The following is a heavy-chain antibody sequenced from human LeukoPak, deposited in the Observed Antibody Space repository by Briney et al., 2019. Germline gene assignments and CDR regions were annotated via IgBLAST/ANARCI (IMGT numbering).Heavy chain of an antibody. CDR1: GFTFSSYD. CDR3: ARGSFGPWLFDY. CDR2: INRNRGST. V-gene: IGHV3-64*01. Sequence: GASVRVSCAASGFTFSSYDMHWVRQATGKGLEYMSGINRNRGSTYYAHTVKGRFTISRDNSKNTVYLQMSSLRAEDMAVYYCARGSFGPWLFDYWGQGTQVTVSS. D-gene: IGHD3-10*01. J-gene: IGHJ4*02.